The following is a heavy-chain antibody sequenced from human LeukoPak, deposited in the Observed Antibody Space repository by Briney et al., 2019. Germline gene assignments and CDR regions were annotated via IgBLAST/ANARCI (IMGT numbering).Heavy chain of an antibody. CDR1: GFTFSNAW. CDR3: TTDPPGYSGSYYDY. Sequence: GGSLRLSCAASGFTFSNAWMSWVRQAPGKGLEWVGRNKSKTDGGTTDYAAPVKGRFTISRDDSKNTLYLQINSLKTEDTAVYYCTTDPPGYSGSYYDYWGQGTLVTVSS. CDR2: NKSKTDGGTT. D-gene: IGHD1-26*01. J-gene: IGHJ4*02. V-gene: IGHV3-15*01.